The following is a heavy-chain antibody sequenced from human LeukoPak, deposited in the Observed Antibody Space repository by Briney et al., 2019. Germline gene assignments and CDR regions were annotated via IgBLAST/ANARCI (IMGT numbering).Heavy chain of an antibody. Sequence: PSETLSLTCTVSGDSISSGDYYWSWIRQPAGKGLEWIGRISSSGSTNYNPSLKSRVTISVDTSKNQFSLKLSSVTAADTAVYYCAGPTMVRGVTSRYYYYYMDVWGKGTTVTISS. V-gene: IGHV4-61*02. J-gene: IGHJ6*03. CDR3: AGPTMVRGVTSRYYYYYMDV. D-gene: IGHD3-10*01. CDR1: GDSISSGDYY. CDR2: ISSSGST.